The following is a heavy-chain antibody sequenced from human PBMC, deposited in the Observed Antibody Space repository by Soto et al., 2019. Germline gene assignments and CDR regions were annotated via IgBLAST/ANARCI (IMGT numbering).Heavy chain of an antibody. V-gene: IGHV4-34*01. D-gene: IGHD6-6*01. CDR3: ARDEGAARTNWFDP. Sequence: PSETLSLTCAVYGGSFSGYYWSWIRQPPGKGLEWIGEINHSGSTNYNPSLKSRVTISVDTSKNQFSLKLSSVTAADTAVYYCARDEGAARTNWFDPWGQGTLVTVSS. J-gene: IGHJ5*02. CDR1: GGSFSGYY. CDR2: INHSGST.